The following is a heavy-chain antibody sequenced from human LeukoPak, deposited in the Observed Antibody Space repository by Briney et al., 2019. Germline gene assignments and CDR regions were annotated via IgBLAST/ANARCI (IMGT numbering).Heavy chain of an antibody. J-gene: IGHJ2*01. CDR3: ARELVSLGTGYFDL. CDR2: ISGSGGST. CDR1: GFIFSSYA. V-gene: IGHV3-23*01. Sequence: PGGSLRLSCAASGFIFSSYAMSWVRQAPGKGLEWVSTISGSGGSTYYADPVRGRFTISRDNSKNTLHLQMNNLTADDTAIYYCARELVSLGTGYFDLWGRGTLVTVSS. D-gene: IGHD7-27*01.